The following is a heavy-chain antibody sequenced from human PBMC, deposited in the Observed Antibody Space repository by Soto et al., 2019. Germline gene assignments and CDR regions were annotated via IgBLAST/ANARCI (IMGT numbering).Heavy chain of an antibody. J-gene: IGHJ6*04. D-gene: IGHD2-8*01. Sequence: GGSLRLSCAASGFTFSSYGMHWVRQAPGKGLEGVAVISYDGSNKYYADSVKGRFTISRDNSKNTLYLQMNSLRAEDTAVYYCAKDLPYCTNCLCYGDYYGMDVWGKGTTVTVSS. CDR2: ISYDGSNK. V-gene: IGHV3-30*18. CDR1: GFTFSSYG. CDR3: AKDLPYCTNCLCYGDYYGMDV.